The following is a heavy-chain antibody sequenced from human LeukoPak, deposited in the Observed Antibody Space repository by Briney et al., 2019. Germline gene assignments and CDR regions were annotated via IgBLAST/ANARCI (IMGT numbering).Heavy chain of an antibody. CDR3: AKDSWYYYGSEPKNNPDY. J-gene: IGHJ4*02. CDR2: ISGSGDST. V-gene: IGHV3-23*01. D-gene: IGHD3-10*01. CDR1: GFTFSSYG. Sequence: TGGSLRLSCAASGFTFSSYGMSWVRQAPGKGLEWVSGISGSGDSTYYADSVKGRFTISRDNSKNTLYLQMNSLRAEDTAVYYCAKDSWYYYGSEPKNNPDYWGQGTLVTVSS.